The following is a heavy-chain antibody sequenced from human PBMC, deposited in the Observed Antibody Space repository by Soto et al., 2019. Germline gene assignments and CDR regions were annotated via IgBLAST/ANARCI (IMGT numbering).Heavy chain of an antibody. Sequence: GESLKISCKGSGYSFTSYWIGWVRQMPWKGLEWMGIIYPGDSDTRYSPSFQGQVTTSADKSISTAYLQWSSLKASDTAMYYCARTSAAGKYYYGMDVWGQGTTVTVSS. CDR1: GYSFTSYW. V-gene: IGHV5-51*01. D-gene: IGHD6-13*01. J-gene: IGHJ6*02. CDR2: IYPGDSDT. CDR3: ARTSAAGKYYYGMDV.